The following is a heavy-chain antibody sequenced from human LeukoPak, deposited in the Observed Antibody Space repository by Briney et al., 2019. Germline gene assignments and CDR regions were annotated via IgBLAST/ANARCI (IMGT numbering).Heavy chain of an antibody. CDR3: ARVGCSSPSCYNRGDNWFDP. D-gene: IGHD2-2*02. Sequence: KSSETLSLTCAVYGGSFSGYYWSWIRQPPGKGLEWIGNIYHSGGTYYNPSLKSRVTISVDTSKNQFSLKLNSVTAADTAVFYCARVGCSSPSCYNRGDNWFDPWGQGTLVTVSS. V-gene: IGHV4-34*01. CDR1: GGSFSGYY. J-gene: IGHJ5*02. CDR2: IYHSGGT.